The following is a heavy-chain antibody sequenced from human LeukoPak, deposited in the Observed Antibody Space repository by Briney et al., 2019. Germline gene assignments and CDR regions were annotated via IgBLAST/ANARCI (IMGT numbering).Heavy chain of an antibody. J-gene: IGHJ6*02. D-gene: IGHD3-16*01. Sequence: PGGSLRLSCAASGFTFSSYAMSWVRQAPGKGLEWVSAISGSGGSTYYADSVKGRFTISRDNSKNTLYLQMNSLRAEDTAVYYCAKAPFNYYYYGMDVWGQGTTVTVSS. V-gene: IGHV3-23*01. CDR2: ISGSGGST. CDR3: AKAPFNYYYYGMDV. CDR1: GFTFSSYA.